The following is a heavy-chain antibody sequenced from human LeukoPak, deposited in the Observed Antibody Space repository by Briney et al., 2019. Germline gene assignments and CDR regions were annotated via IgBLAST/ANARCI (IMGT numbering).Heavy chain of an antibody. CDR3: ARQEWLAYNWFDP. V-gene: IGHV5-51*01. D-gene: IGHD5-12*01. J-gene: IGHJ5*02. Sequence: KNGESLKISCKASGYTFTNYWIGWVRQMPGKGLEWMGIIYPGDSDIRYSPSFQGQVTFSADKSISTAYLQWASLKASDTAMYCCARQEWLAYNWFDPWGQGTLVTVSS. CDR2: IYPGDSDI. CDR1: GYTFTNYW.